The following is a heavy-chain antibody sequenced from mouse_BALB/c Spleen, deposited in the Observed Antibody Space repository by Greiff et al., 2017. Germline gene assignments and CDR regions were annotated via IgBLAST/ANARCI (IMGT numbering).Heavy chain of an antibody. CDR1: GDSITSGY. Sequence: EVQLQESGPSLVKPSQTLSLTCSVTGDSITSGYWNWIRKFPGNKLEYMGYISYSGSTYYNPSLKSRISITRDTSKNQYYLQLNSVTTEDTATYYCARYGAARATGAMDYWGQGTSVTVSS. CDR3: ARYGAARATGAMDY. V-gene: IGHV3-8*02. J-gene: IGHJ4*01. CDR2: ISYSGST. D-gene: IGHD3-1*01.